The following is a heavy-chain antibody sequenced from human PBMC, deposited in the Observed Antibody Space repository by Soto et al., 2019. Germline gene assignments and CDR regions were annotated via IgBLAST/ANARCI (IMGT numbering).Heavy chain of an antibody. D-gene: IGHD3-3*01. V-gene: IGHV4-39*07. J-gene: IGHJ4*02. CDR1: GGSISSSSYY. CDR3: ARGADFWSGYYLAY. Sequence: SETLSLTCTVSGGSISSSSYYWGWIRQPPGKGLEWIGSIYYSGSTNYNPSLNSRVTISVDTSKNQFSLKLSSVTAADTAVYYCARGADFWSGYYLAYWGQGTLVTVSS. CDR2: IYYSGST.